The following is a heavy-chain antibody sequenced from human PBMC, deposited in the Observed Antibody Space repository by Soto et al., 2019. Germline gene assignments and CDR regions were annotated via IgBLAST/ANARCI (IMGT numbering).Heavy chain of an antibody. V-gene: IGHV3-23*01. CDR2: ISGSGGTT. CDR3: ASAPLNPFLGHWYFDL. J-gene: IGHJ2*01. Sequence: PGGSLRLSCAASGITFSNYAMSWVRQAPGKGLEWVSVISGSGGTTYYADSVKGRFTIPRDNSKNTLYLQMNSLRAEDTAVYYCASAPLNPFLGHWYFDLWGRGTLVTVSS. D-gene: IGHD1-26*01. CDR1: GITFSNYA.